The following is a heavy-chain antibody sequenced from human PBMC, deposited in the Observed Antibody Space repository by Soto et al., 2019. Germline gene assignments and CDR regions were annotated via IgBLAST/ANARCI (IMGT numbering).Heavy chain of an antibody. D-gene: IGHD5-12*01. CDR2: ISAYNGNT. CDR3: ARDVVATSFDY. CDR1: GYPFTSYG. J-gene: IGHJ4*02. Sequence: GSVEVSFKASGYPFTSYGISLVRQAPGQGLEWMGWISAYNGNTNYAQKLQGRVTMTTDTSTSTAYMELRSLRSDDTALYYCARDVVATSFDYWGQGTLVTVSS. V-gene: IGHV1-18*01.